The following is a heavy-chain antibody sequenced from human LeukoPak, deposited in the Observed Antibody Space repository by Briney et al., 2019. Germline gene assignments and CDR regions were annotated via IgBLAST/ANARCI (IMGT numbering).Heavy chain of an antibody. CDR3: AKVELDYGSGSQIDY. D-gene: IGHD3-10*01. V-gene: IGHV3-30*18. J-gene: IGHJ4*02. CDR1: GFTFSSYG. CDR2: ISYDGSNK. Sequence: PGRSLRLSCAASGFTFSSYGVHWVRQAPGKGLEWVAVISYDGSNKYYADSVKGRFTISRDNSKNTLYLQMNSLRAEDTAVYYCAKVELDYGSGSQIDYWGQGTLVTVSS.